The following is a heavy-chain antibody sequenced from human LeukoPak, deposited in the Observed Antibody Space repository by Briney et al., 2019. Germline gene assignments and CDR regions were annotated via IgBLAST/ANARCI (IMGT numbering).Heavy chain of an antibody. D-gene: IGHD3-9*01. CDR2: ITFSSDYI. J-gene: IGHJ6*04. CDR1: GFTFSTYN. V-gene: IGHV3-21*01. CDR3: ASNFRYLDV. Sequence: PGVSLRLSCSASGFTFSTYNMNWVRQAPGKGLEWVSSITFSSDYIYYADSVKGRFTISRDNAKNSLYLQMNSLRAEDTAVYYCASNFRYLDVWGKGTTVTVSS.